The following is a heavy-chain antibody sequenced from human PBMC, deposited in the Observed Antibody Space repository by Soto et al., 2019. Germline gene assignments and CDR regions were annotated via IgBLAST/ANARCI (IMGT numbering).Heavy chain of an antibody. J-gene: IGHJ4*02. CDR1: GFTVSSYL. CDR2: INSDGSST. D-gene: IGHD4-17*01. CDR3: ARVNYGDYGGVYDY. V-gene: IGHV3-74*01. Sequence: LRLSCAASGFTVSSYLMHWVRQAPGKGLVWVSRINSDGSSTSFADSVKGRFTISRDNAKNTLYLQMNSLRAEDTAVYYCARVNYGDYGGVYDYWGQGTPVTVSS.